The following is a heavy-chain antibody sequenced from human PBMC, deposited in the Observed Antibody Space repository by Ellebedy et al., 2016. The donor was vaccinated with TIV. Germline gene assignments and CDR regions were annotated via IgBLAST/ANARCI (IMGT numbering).Heavy chain of an antibody. Sequence: GESLKISCVASGFTFSTYAMRWFRQAPGKGLEWVSALTTGGVTFYADSVQGRFTISRDSSKNTLYLQMNSLRVEDTAIYFCAKDSGRSGWISDYWGQGTLVTVSS. J-gene: IGHJ4*02. CDR3: AKDSGRSGWISDY. D-gene: IGHD3-10*01. CDR2: LTTGGVT. V-gene: IGHV3-23*01. CDR1: GFTFSTYA.